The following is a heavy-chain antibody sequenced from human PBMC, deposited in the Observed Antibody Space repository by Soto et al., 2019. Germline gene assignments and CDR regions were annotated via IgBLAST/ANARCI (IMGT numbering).Heavy chain of an antibody. CDR2: ISHTGAA. D-gene: IGHD3-3*01. Sequence: SETLSLTCTVSGGSISDNDYYWNWIRQPPGKGLEWIGTISHTGAAYYNPSLESRVVISVGTSENQFSLNLSSVTAADTAVYYCARDKRITIFGVVIEGDPTDYYGMDVWGQGTTVTVSS. CDR1: GGSISDNDYY. CDR3: ARDKRITIFGVVIEGDPTDYYGMDV. J-gene: IGHJ6*02. V-gene: IGHV4-39*02.